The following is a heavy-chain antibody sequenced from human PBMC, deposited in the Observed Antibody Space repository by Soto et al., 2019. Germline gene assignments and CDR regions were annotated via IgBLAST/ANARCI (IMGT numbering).Heavy chain of an antibody. CDR3: AGDSRGFGYDFGPPDD. CDR2: MYYSGST. D-gene: IGHD5-12*01. Sequence: SETLSLTCTVSGGSIRSYYWNWIRQPPGKGLEWIGYMYYSGSTNYNPSLQSRVTISVDTSKNRFSLKLSSVTAADTAVYYCAGDSRGFGYDFGPPDDWGHGTLVTV. J-gene: IGHJ4*01. CDR1: GGSIRSYY. V-gene: IGHV4-59*01.